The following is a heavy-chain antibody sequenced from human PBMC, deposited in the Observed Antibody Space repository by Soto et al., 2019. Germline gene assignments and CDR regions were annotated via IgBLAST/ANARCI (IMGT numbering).Heavy chain of an antibody. CDR2: ISWNSGSI. CDR1: GFTFDDYA. J-gene: IGHJ4*02. D-gene: IGHD3-3*02. CDR3: AKGVSIFGVADPFDY. Sequence: GGSLRLSCAASGFTFDDYAMHWVRQAPGKGLEWVSGISWNSGSIGYADSVKGRFTISRDNAKNSLYLQMNSLRAEDTALYYCAKGVSIFGVADPFDYWGQGTLVTVSS. V-gene: IGHV3-9*01.